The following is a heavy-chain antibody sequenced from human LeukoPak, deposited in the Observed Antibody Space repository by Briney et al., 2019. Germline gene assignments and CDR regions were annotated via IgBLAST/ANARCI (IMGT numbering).Heavy chain of an antibody. CDR1: GYSISSGYY. D-gene: IGHD5-18*01. V-gene: IGHV4-38-2*02. CDR3: ARDGGWVMVTEIDN. CDR2: IHHSGNT. J-gene: IGHJ4*02. Sequence: KPSETLSLTCTVSGYSISSGYYWGWIRQPPGKGLEWIGTIHHSGNTYYNPSLKSRVTISIDTSKNQFSLKLRSVTAADTAVYYCARDGGWVMVTEIDNWGQGILVTVSS.